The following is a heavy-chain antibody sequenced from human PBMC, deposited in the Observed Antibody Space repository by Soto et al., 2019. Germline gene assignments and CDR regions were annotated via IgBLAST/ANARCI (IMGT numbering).Heavy chain of an antibody. D-gene: IGHD3-22*01. Sequence: EVQLLQSGGGVVQPGGSLRLSCAASGITFSSHAMNWVRQAPGGGLEWVSSLSGSGASTYYADSVKGRFTISRDNSRNTLYLQRHGLRSGDTAIYYCVKDRHYDSSAYYGPRFDHWGQGDLVLVSS. CDR2: LSGSGAST. V-gene: IGHV3-23*01. CDR1: GITFSSHA. J-gene: IGHJ4*02. CDR3: VKDRHYDSSAYYGPRFDH.